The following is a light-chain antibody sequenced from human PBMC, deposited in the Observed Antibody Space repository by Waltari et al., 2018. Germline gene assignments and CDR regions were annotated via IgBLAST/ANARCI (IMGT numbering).Light chain of an antibody. CDR3: HSRDASGVAGS. CDR2: DKN. CDR1: SLRHYY. V-gene: IGLV3-19*01. J-gene: IGLJ2*01. Sequence: SSELTRDPAVSVAMGQTVRITCQGDSLRHYYASWYQQRPGQAPILVMYDKNNRPSGVPDRFSGSSSHNTASLTITGAQAEDEASYYCHSRDASGVAGSFGGGTKLTVL.